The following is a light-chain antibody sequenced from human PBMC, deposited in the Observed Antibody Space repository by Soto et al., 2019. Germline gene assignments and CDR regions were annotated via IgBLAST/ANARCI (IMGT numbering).Light chain of an antibody. J-gene: IGLJ3*02. CDR3: GSFTTSRIWV. CDR2: GVS. Sequence: QSVLTQPASVSGPPGQSITISCTGTSSDVGGYNYVSWYQQHPGKAPKLMIYGVSNRPSGVSNRFSGSKSGNTASLTISGLQLEDEADYFCGSFTTSRIWVFGGGTKVTVL. CDR1: SSDVGGYNY. V-gene: IGLV2-14*01.